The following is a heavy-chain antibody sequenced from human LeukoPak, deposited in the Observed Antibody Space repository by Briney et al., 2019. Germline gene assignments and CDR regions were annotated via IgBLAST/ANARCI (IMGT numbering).Heavy chain of an antibody. V-gene: IGHV1-69*13. CDR1: GGTFSSYA. D-gene: IGHD6-13*01. Sequence: GASVKVSCKASGGTFSSYAISWVRQAPGQGLEWMGGIIPIFGTANYAQKFQGRVTITADESTSTAYMELSSLRSEDTAVYYCARMVAAAGYDAFDIWGQGTMVTVSP. J-gene: IGHJ3*02. CDR3: ARMVAAAGYDAFDI. CDR2: IIPIFGTA.